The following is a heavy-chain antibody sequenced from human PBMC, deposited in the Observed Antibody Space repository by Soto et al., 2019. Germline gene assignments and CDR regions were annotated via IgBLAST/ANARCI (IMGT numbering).Heavy chain of an antibody. CDR1: GGSINSYY. CDR3: ARHQKGLLSWFDP. D-gene: IGHD3-10*01. J-gene: IGHJ5*02. CDR2: IYYTGST. Sequence: PSETLYLTCTVSGGSINSYYWSWIRQSPGKGLELIWYIYYTGSTNYNPSLKSRVTVSLDTSKNQFSLKLTSVTSADTAVYYCARHQKGLLSWFDPWGQGTLVTVSS. V-gene: IGHV4-59*08.